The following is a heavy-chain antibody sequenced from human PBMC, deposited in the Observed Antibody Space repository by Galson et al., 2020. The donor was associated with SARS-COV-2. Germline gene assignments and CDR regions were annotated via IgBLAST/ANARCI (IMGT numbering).Heavy chain of an antibody. J-gene: IGHJ2*01. CDR2: ISRSGGST. CDR1: GFTFSSYD. D-gene: IGHD2-15*01. CDR3: AKLGCSGSSCYSIDL. Sequence: GGSLSLSCAASGFTFSSYDMNWVRQAPGKGLEWVSTISRSGGSTSYADSVKCRFTISRDNSTNTLYLQMNSLGAEDTAVYYCAKLGCSGSSCYSIDLWGRGTLVTVSS. V-gene: IGHV3-23*01.